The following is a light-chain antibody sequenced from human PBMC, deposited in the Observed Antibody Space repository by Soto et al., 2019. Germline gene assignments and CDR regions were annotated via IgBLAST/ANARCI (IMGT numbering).Light chain of an antibody. Sequence: DIQLTQPPLFLSASVGDRVTISCRASQAIFNYFAWYQQKPGKAPNLLIFGASTLQSGVPSSFSGSGSGTEFTLTISSLQPEDLATYYCQQLNSHPRTFGQGTKLEIK. V-gene: IGKV1-9*01. CDR3: QQLNSHPRT. CDR2: GAS. J-gene: IGKJ2*01. CDR1: QAIFNY.